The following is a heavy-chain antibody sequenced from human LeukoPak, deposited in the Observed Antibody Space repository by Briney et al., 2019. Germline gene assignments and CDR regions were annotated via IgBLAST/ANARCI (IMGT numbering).Heavy chain of an antibody. J-gene: IGHJ4*02. CDR1: GFTFSSYA. V-gene: IGHV3-30-3*01. D-gene: IGHD3-22*01. Sequence: PGRSLRLSCAASGFTFSSYAMHWVRQAPGKVLEWVAVISYDGSNKYYPDSVEGRFTISRDNSKNTLYLQMNSLRAEDTAVYYCARGGLRITMIVVVSPLFDYWGQGTLVTVSS. CDR2: ISYDGSNK. CDR3: ARGGLRITMIVVVSPLFDY.